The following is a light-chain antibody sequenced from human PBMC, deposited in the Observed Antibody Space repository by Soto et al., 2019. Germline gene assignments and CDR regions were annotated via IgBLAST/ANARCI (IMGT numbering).Light chain of an antibody. CDR2: DAS. CDR1: QSVSGW. CDR3: QQSYSTPFT. V-gene: IGKV3-15*01. Sequence: PLPPSNLAAYVVYRITVNRRASQSVSGWLAWYQQKPGQAPRLLIYDASTMATGFPARFSGSGSGTEFTLTISSLQSEDFATYYCQQSYSTPFTFGQGTRLEI. J-gene: IGKJ5*01.